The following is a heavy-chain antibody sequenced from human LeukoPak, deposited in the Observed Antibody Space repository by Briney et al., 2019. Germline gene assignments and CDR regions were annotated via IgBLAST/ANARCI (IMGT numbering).Heavy chain of an antibody. CDR3: ARHWMTVAPYRYFDL. CDR1: RGSISGYY. V-gene: IGHV4-59*08. CDR2: IYYSGST. D-gene: IGHD6-19*01. J-gene: IGHJ2*01. Sequence: SETLSLTCTVSRGSISGYYWSWIRQPPGKGLEWIGYIYYSGSTNYNPSLKSRVTISVDTSKNQFSLKLSSVIAADTAMYYCARHWMTVAPYRYFDLWGRGTLVTVSS.